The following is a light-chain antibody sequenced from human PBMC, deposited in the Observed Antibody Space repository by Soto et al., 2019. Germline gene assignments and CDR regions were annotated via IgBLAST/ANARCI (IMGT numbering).Light chain of an antibody. V-gene: IGLV2-14*01. CDR3: ASYTRTTTLV. CDR2: EVT. CDR1: SSDVGGYNY. J-gene: IGLJ2*01. Sequence: QSALTQPASVSGSPGQSITISCTGTSSDVGGYNYVSWYQQHPGKAPKLMIYEVTSRPSGVSNRFSGSKSGNTASLTISGLQAEDEADYYCASYTRTTTLVFGGGTKLTVL.